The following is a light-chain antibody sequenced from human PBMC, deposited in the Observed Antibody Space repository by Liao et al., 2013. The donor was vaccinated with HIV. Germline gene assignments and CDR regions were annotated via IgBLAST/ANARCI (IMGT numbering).Light chain of an antibody. V-gene: IGLV3-1*01. Sequence: PERFSGSNSGDTATLTISGTQAMDEADYYCRAWDSSTASCVFGTGTKVTVL. CDR3: RAWDSSTASCV. J-gene: IGLJ1*01.